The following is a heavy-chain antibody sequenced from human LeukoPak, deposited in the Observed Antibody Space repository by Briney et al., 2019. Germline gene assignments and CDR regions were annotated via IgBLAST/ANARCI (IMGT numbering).Heavy chain of an antibody. CDR1: GFTYRQYA. J-gene: IGHJ4*02. CDR3: ARGVGSFDY. D-gene: IGHD2-2*01. V-gene: IGHV3-48*02. Sequence: GGSLRLSCAASGFTYRQYAMGWVRQAPGKGLEWVSYISSSSSTIYYADSVKGRFTISRDNAKNSLYLQMNSLRDEDTAVYYCARGVGSFDYWGQGTLVTVSS. CDR2: ISSSSSTI.